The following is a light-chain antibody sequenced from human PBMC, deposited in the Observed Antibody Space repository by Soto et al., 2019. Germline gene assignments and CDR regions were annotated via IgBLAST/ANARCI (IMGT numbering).Light chain of an antibody. J-gene: IGLJ1*01. CDR3: CSYAGSYSFV. V-gene: IGLV2-11*01. CDR2: DVS. Sequence: QSALTQPRSVSGSPGQSVTLSCTGTSSDVGAYNYVSWDQQHPGQVPKLIIYDVSKWPSGVPDRFSGSKSGNTASLTISGLQAEDEADYYCCSYAGSYSFVFGSGTKVTVL. CDR1: SSDVGAYNY.